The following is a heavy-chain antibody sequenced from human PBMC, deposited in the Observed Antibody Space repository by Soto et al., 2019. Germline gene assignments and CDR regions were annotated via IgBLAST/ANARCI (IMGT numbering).Heavy chain of an antibody. CDR3: ARAQFSDILTADDYGMDV. CDR1: GGNFRSES. V-gene: IGHV1-69*13. Sequence: SVKVSCKASGGNFRSESISWVRQAPGHGLEWMGRIIPMFSTPHYAQKFQGRVTIIADESTTTVNMEMRGLTYEDTAVYYCARAQFSDILTADDYGMDVWGQGTSVTVSS. J-gene: IGHJ6*02. CDR2: IIPMFSTP. D-gene: IGHD3-9*01.